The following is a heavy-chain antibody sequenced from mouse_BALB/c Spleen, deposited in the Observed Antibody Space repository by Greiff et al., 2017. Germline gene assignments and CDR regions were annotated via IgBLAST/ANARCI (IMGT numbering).Heavy chain of an antibody. CDR2: ISSGGST. CDR3: ARGGYGSSYVDY. V-gene: IGHV5-6-5*01. Sequence: EVQGVESGGGLVKPGGSLKLSCAASGFTFSSYAMSWVRQTPEKRLEWVASISSGGSTYYPDSVKGRFTISRDNARNILYLQMSSLRSEDTAMYYCARGGYGSSYVDYWGQGTTLTVSS. J-gene: IGHJ2*01. CDR1: GFTFSSYA. D-gene: IGHD1-1*01.